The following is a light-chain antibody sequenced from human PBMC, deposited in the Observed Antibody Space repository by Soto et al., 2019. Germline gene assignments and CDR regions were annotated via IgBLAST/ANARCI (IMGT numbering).Light chain of an antibody. CDR3: QTWATGIQV. Sequence: QLVLTQSPSASASLGASVKLTCTLSSGHNTYSIAWHQQQPEKGPRFLMKLKSDGSHSRGDGIPDRFSGSSSGAERYLTIASLQSEDEDDYYCQTWATGIQVFGGGTKLTVL. J-gene: IGLJ2*01. CDR1: SGHNTYS. V-gene: IGLV4-69*01. CDR2: LKSDGSH.